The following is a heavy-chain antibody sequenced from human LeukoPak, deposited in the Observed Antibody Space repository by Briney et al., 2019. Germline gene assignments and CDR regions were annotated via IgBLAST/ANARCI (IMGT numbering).Heavy chain of an antibody. D-gene: IGHD3-10*01. CDR1: GFIFPDYW. CDR2: IRGDGRAT. Sequence: GGSLRLSCAASGFIFPDYWMHWVRQAPGSELVWVARIRGDGRATTYADSVKGRFTISRDNAKSTLYLQMNSLRAEDTAIYYCSKDTFGAEDYWGQGTLVTVSS. J-gene: IGHJ4*02. V-gene: IGHV3-74*01. CDR3: SKDTFGAEDY.